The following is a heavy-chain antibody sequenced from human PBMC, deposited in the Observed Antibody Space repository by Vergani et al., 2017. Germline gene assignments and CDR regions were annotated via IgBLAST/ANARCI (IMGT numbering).Heavy chain of an antibody. CDR1: GFTFSSND. V-gene: IGHV3-13*01. CDR2: IGVDGDR. CDR3: AKEFCGTVNCYGWNHLEV. J-gene: IGHJ6*04. Sequence: VQLVESGGGVVQPGRSLRLSCAASGFTFSSNDFHWVRQTAGKGLEWVSSIGVDGDRYYSDSVKGRFTISRDNGQSYLYLDMDNLRVEDTAVYFCAKEFCGTVNCYGWNHLEVWGEGTSVTVSS. D-gene: IGHD1-1*01.